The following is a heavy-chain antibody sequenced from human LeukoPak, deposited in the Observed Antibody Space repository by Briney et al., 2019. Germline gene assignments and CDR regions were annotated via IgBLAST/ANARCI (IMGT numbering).Heavy chain of an antibody. CDR1: GLTFSRYA. V-gene: IGHV3-48*04. Sequence: GGSLRLSCAVSGLTFSRYAMSWVRQAPGKGLEWVSHISSSGSIICYSDSVKGRFTISRDNAKNSLYLQMNSLRAEDTAVYYCARDRANHYESSGYYFPDAFDIWGQGTMVTVSS. CDR2: ISSSGSII. J-gene: IGHJ3*02. CDR3: ARDRANHYESSGYYFPDAFDI. D-gene: IGHD3-22*01.